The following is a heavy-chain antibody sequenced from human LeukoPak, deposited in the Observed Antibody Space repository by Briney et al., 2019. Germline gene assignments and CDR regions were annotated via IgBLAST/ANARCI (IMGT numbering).Heavy chain of an antibody. CDR2: ISSSGSTI. CDR3: AELGITMIGGV. J-gene: IGHJ6*04. V-gene: IGHV3-48*03. CDR1: GFTFSSYE. Sequence: GGSLRLSCAASGFTFSSYEMNWVRQAPGKGPEWVSYISSSGSTIYYADSVKGRFTISRDNAKDSLYLQMNSLRAEDTAVYYCAELGITMIGGVWGKGTTVTISS. D-gene: IGHD3-10*02.